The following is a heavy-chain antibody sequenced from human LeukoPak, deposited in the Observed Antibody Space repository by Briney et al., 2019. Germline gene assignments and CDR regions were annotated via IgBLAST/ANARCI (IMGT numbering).Heavy chain of an antibody. D-gene: IGHD2-15*01. Sequence: PGGSLRLSCAASGFTFSSYWMSWVRQAPGKGLEWVANIKQDGSEKYYVDSVKGRFTISRDNAKNSLYLQMNSLRVEDTAVYYCVRDMSGVVAASTEEYWGQGTLVTVSS. CDR3: VRDMSGVVAASTEEY. CDR2: IKQDGSEK. V-gene: IGHV3-7*01. CDR1: GFTFSSYW. J-gene: IGHJ4*02.